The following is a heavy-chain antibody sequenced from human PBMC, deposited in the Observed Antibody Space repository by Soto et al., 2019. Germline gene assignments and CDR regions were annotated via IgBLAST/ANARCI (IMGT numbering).Heavy chain of an antibody. CDR1: GGSISSYY. Sequence: QVQLQESGPGLVKPSDTLSLTCTVSGGSISSYYWSWIRQPPGTGLEWIGYIYYNGTTNYNPSLKSRVTMSVGTSKNQFSLKLSSVTAADTAVYCCARYYYDTSGYYYDYWGQGSLVTVSS. D-gene: IGHD3-22*01. CDR2: IYYNGTT. J-gene: IGHJ4*02. CDR3: ARYYYDTSGYYYDY. V-gene: IGHV4-59*07.